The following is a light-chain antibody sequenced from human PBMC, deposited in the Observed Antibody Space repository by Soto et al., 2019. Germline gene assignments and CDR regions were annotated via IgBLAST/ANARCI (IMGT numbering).Light chain of an antibody. Sequence: QSALTQPASVSGSPGQSITISCTGTSSDVGGYNYVSWYQQHPGKAPKLMNYEVSNRPSGVSNRFSGSKSGNTASLTISGLQAEDEADYYCSSYTSSSTPYVFGPWTKVTVL. CDR3: SSYTSSSTPYV. CDR1: SSDVGGYNY. V-gene: IGLV2-14*01. CDR2: EVS. J-gene: IGLJ1*01.